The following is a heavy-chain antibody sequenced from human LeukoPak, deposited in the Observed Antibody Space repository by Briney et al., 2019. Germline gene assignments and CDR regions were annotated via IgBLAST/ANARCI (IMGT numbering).Heavy chain of an antibody. V-gene: IGHV3-21*01. CDR2: ISRSSSYI. Sequence: GGSLRLSCAASGFTFSSYSMNWVRQAPGKGLEWVSSISRSSSYIYYADSVKGRFTISRDNAKNSLYLQMNSLRAEDTAVYYCARGLISSGWYRDGYPSDAFDIWGQGTMVTVSS. CDR1: GFTFSSYS. J-gene: IGHJ3*02. CDR3: ARGLISSGWYRDGYPSDAFDI. D-gene: IGHD6-19*01.